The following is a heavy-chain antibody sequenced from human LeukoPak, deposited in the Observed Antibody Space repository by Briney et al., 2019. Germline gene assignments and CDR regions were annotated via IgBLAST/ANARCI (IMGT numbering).Heavy chain of an antibody. V-gene: IGHV4-34*01. CDR1: GGSFSGYY. D-gene: IGHD6-6*01. CDR2: INHSGST. Sequence: SETLSLTCAVYGGSFSGYYWSWIRQPPGKGLEWIGEINHSGSTNYNPSLKSRVTISVDTSKNQFSLKLSSVTAADTAVYYCARRSRYSALDYWGQGTLVTVSS. CDR3: ARRSRYSALDY. J-gene: IGHJ4*02.